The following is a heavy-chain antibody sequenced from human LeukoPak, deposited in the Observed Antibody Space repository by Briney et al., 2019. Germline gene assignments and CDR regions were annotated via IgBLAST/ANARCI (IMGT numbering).Heavy chain of an antibody. V-gene: IGHV3-33*01. CDR3: SRENGIVGTDYFDY. J-gene: IGHJ4*02. CDR2: IWYDGSNK. Sequence: GGSLRLSCAASGFTFGSYGVHWVRQAPGKGLEWVAVIWYDGSNKYYADSVKGRFTISRDNSKNTLYLQIHTLRAEDMAVYYCSRENGIVGTDYFDYWGQGTLVTVSS. D-gene: IGHD1-26*01. CDR1: GFTFGSYG.